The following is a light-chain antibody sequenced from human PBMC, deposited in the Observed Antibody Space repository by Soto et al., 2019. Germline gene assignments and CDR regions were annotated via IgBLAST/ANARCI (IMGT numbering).Light chain of an antibody. CDR1: QSVSSY. V-gene: IGKV3-11*01. J-gene: IGKJ5*01. Sequence: EVVLTQFPATLSLSPWEIDTLSCRASQSVSSYLAWYQPKPGQAPRLLIYDASKRATGIPARFSGSGSGTDFTLTISSLEPEDFAVYYCQQRSNWPPVIGQGTRLEIK. CDR3: QQRSNWPPV. CDR2: DAS.